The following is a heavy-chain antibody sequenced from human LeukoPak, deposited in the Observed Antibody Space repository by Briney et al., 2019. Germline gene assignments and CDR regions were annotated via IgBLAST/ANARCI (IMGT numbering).Heavy chain of an antibody. J-gene: IGHJ4*02. D-gene: IGHD4-23*01. CDR2: ISYDGSNK. CDR3: GREKLRKIDY. V-gene: IGHV3-30*04. CDR1: GFTFSSYV. Sequence: GGSLRLSCAASGFTFSSYVMHWVRQAPGKGLEWVSFISYDGSNKYYADSVEGRFTISRDNSKNTLNLQMNSLRAEDTAVYYCGREKLRKIDYWGQGTLVTVSS.